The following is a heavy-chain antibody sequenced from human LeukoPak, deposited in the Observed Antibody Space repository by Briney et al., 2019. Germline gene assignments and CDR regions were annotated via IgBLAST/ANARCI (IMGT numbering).Heavy chain of an antibody. CDR2: ISAYNGNT. CDR3: ARDGSYYYDSSGTFKAFDI. Sequence: ASVKVSCKASGYTFTSYGISWVRQAPGQGLEWMGWISAYNGNTNYAQKLQGRVTMTTDTSTSTAYMELRSLRSDDTAVYYCARDGSYYYDSSGTFKAFDIWGQGTMVTVSS. V-gene: IGHV1-18*01. D-gene: IGHD3-22*01. J-gene: IGHJ3*02. CDR1: GYTFTSYG.